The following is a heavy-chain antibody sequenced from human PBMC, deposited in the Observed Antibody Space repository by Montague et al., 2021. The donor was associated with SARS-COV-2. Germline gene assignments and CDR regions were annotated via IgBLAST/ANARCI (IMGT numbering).Heavy chain of an antibody. J-gene: IGHJ3*02. Sequence: SETLSLTCTVSGGSISSSSYYWGWIRQPPGKGLEWIGSIYYSGSTYYTPSHKRRATISVDTSKNQSSLKLSSVAAADTAFYYCASPTYYYESSGSDDFDIWGQGTMVTVSS. V-gene: IGHV4-39*01. D-gene: IGHD3-22*01. CDR1: GGSISSSSYY. CDR2: IYYSGST. CDR3: ASPTYYYESSGSDDFDI.